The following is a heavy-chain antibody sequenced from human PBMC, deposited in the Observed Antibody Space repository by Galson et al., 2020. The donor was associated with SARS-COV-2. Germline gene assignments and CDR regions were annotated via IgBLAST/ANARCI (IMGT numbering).Heavy chain of an antibody. D-gene: IGHD3-3*01. V-gene: IGHV2-5*02. CDR1: GFSLSTTGVG. CDR2: ISWDGDK. CDR3: AHRLVGFWSGYGDY. J-gene: IGHJ4*02. Sequence: SGPTLVKPTQTLTLTCTFSGFSLSTTGVGVGWIRPPPGKALEWLSLISWDGDKRYSPSLKSRLTITKDTSKNQVVLTMTNMDPVDTATYYCAHRLVGFWSGYGDYWGQGTLVTVSS.